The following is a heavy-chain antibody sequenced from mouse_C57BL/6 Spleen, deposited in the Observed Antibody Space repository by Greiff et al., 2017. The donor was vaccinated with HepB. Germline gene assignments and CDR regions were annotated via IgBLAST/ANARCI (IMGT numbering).Heavy chain of an antibody. CDR2: ISDGGSYT. J-gene: IGHJ4*01. Sequence: EVKVVESGGGLVKPGGSLKLSCAASGFTFSSYAMSWVRQTPEKRLEWVATISDGGSYTYYPDNVKGRFTISRDNAKNNLYLQMSHLKSEDTAMYYCARDTDAMGYWGQGTSVTVSS. CDR1: GFTFSSYA. V-gene: IGHV5-4*01. D-gene: IGHD1-1*01. CDR3: ARDTDAMGY.